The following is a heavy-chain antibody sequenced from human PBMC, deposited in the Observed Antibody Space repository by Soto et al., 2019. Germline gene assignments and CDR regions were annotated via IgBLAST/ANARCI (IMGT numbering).Heavy chain of an antibody. CDR1: GFTFSSYA. V-gene: IGHV3-23*01. CDR2: ISGSGGST. J-gene: IGHJ4*02. CDR3: AKRDYYDSSGYYHVNDY. D-gene: IGHD3-22*01. Sequence: PGGSLRLSCAASGFTFSSYAMSWVRQAPGKGLEWVSAISGSGGSTYYADSVKGRFTISRDNSKNTLYLQMNSLRAEDTAVYYCAKRDYYDSSGYYHVNDYWGQGTLVTVSS.